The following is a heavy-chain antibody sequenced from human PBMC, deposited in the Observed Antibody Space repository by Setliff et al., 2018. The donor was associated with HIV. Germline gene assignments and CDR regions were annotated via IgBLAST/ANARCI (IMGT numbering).Heavy chain of an antibody. V-gene: IGHV5-51*01. CDR2: IYPGDSDT. Sequence: GESLKISCKASGYRFTSYWIAWVRQMPGKGLEWMGIIYPGDSDTRYSPSFQGQVTISVDKSISTAYLQWNSLKASDTAIYYCARALDFLTEQLNWFFPLWGRGTLVTVTS. CDR1: GYRFTSYW. CDR3: ARALDFLTEQLNWFFPL. D-gene: IGHD3-9*01. J-gene: IGHJ2*01.